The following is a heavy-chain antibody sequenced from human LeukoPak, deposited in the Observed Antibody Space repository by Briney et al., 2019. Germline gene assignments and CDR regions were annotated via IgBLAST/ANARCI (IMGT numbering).Heavy chain of an antibody. J-gene: IGHJ4*02. Sequence: PGGSLRLSCAASGFTFSTYWMTWVRQAPGKGLEWVANMKRDGSEVYYAGSVKGRFTISRDNAKNSLYLQMNSLRAEDTAVYYCARLERVGGYNSPYFDYWGQGTLVTVSS. V-gene: IGHV3-7*01. D-gene: IGHD5-24*01. CDR3: ARLERVGGYNSPYFDY. CDR1: GFTFSTYW. CDR2: MKRDGSEV.